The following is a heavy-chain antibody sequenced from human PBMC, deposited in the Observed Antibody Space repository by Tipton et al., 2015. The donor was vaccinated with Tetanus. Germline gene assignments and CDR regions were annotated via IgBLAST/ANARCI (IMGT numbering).Heavy chain of an antibody. CDR3: ARGLGLCTGGSCPF. CDR1: GGSISSYY. V-gene: IGHV4-59*12. D-gene: IGHD2-15*01. J-gene: IGHJ4*02. Sequence: LRLSCTVSGGSISSYYWSWIRQPPGKGLEWIGYIYYSGSTNYNPSLKSRITISVDTSKNQFSLNLRSVIAADTAIYYCARGLGLCTGGSCPFWGQGTPVTVSS. CDR2: IYYSGST.